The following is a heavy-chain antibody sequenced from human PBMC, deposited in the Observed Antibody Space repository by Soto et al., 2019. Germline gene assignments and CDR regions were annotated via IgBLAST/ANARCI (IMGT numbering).Heavy chain of an antibody. CDR2: IYPGDSDT. CDR3: ARVNMITFGGVTPSRSYYYMDV. V-gene: IGHV5-51*01. CDR1: GYSFTSYW. Sequence: PGESLKISCKGSGYSFTSYWIGWVRQMPGKGLEWMGIIYPGDSDTRYSPSFQGKVTISADKPISTAYLRWSSLKASDTAMYYCARVNMITFGGVTPSRSYYYMDVWGKGTTVTVSS. J-gene: IGHJ6*03. D-gene: IGHD3-16*01.